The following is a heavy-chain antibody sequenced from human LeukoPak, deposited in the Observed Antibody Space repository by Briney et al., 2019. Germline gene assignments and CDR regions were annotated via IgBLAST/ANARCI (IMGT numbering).Heavy chain of an antibody. CDR1: GFKFNSYA. J-gene: IGHJ4*02. D-gene: IGHD6-19*01. Sequence: PGGSLRLSCAASGFKFNSYAMSWVRQAPGKGLEWVSPISGSGGSTYYADSLKGRFTISRDNSKNTLYVQMNSLRPEDTAVYYCAKDAYLIAVAGNYFEYWGQGTLVTVSS. CDR3: AKDAYLIAVAGNYFEY. CDR2: ISGSGGST. V-gene: IGHV3-23*01.